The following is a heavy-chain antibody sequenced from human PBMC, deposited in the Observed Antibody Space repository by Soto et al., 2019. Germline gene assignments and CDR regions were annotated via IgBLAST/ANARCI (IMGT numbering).Heavy chain of an antibody. CDR3: ARSLYSGASD. J-gene: IGHJ4*02. D-gene: IGHD6-19*01. CDR1: GFTFSTAW. Sequence: GGSLRLSCAASGFTFSTAWMSWVRQAPGKGLEWVAHIQPDGSDTYYGDSVKGRFTVSRDNPKNSLYLQLNSLRADDTAVYYCARSLYSGASDWGQGTLVTVSS. CDR2: IQPDGSDT. V-gene: IGHV3-7*01.